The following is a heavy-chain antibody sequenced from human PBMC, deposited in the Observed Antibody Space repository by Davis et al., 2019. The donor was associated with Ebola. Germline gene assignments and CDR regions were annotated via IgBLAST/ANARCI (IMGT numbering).Heavy chain of an antibody. CDR3: ARDLSSTSLNWFDP. D-gene: IGHD2-2*01. Sequence: GESLKISCAASGFTFSSYSMNWVRQAPGKGLEWVSYISSSSSTIYYADSVKGRFTISRDNAKNSLYLQMNSLRAEDTAVYYCARDLSSTSLNWFDPWGQGTLVTVSS. V-gene: IGHV3-48*04. J-gene: IGHJ5*02. CDR1: GFTFSSYS. CDR2: ISSSSSTI.